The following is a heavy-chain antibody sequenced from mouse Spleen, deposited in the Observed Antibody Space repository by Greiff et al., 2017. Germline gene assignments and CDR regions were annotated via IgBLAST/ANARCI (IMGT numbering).Heavy chain of an antibody. Sequence: VQLVESGPGLVQPSQSLSITCTVSGFSLTSYGVHWVRQSPGKGLEWLGVIWSGGSTDYNAAFISRLSISKDNSKSQVFFKMNSLQADDTAIYYCARTIYYGDPYAMDYWGQGTSVTVFS. V-gene: IGHV2-2*01. J-gene: IGHJ4*01. D-gene: IGHD2-13*01. CDR3: ARTIYYGDPYAMDY. CDR2: IWSGGST. CDR1: GFSLTSYG.